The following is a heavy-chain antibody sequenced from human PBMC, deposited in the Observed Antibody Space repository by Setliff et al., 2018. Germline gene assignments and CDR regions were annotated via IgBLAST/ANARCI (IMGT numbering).Heavy chain of an antibody. CDR3: AREGRWDYSYPIY. J-gene: IGHJ4*02. D-gene: IGHD4-4*01. CDR1: DDSFYSSSYY. Sequence: SETLSLTCSVSDDSFYSSSYYWAWIRQPPGRGLEWIGSISYDGATNYNSSLKSRVAMSLDVPERQFALKLSSVTAVDAAVHYCAREGRWDYSYPIYWGQGILVTVSS. V-gene: IGHV4-39*01. CDR2: ISYDGAT.